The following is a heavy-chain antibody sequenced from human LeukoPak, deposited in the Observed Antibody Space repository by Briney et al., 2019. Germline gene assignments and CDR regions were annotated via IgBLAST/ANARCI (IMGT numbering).Heavy chain of an antibody. V-gene: IGHV1-2*02. CDR2: INPNSGGT. D-gene: IGHD2-2*01. J-gene: IGHJ6*02. CDR1: GYTFTSYG. Sequence: ASVKVSCKASGYTFTSYGISWVRQAPGQGLEWMGWINPNSGGTNYAQKFQGRVTMTRDTSISTAYMELSRLRSDDTAVYYCAREILGYCSSTSCLYDYYGMDVWGQGTTVTVSS. CDR3: AREILGYCSSTSCLYDYYGMDV.